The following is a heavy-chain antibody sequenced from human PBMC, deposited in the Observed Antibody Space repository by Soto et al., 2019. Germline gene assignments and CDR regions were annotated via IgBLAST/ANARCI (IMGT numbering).Heavy chain of an antibody. CDR1: GYSFSRYW. Sequence: PWESLKISCKGSGYSFSRYWIGWVRQMPGKGLEWMGIIYPGDSDIRYSPSFKGQVTISADTSISTAYLQWSSLKASETAIYYCARRRGSGSDYYYNYGMGVWGQGTTVTVSS. V-gene: IGHV5-51*01. D-gene: IGHD1-26*01. CDR2: IYPGDSDI. J-gene: IGHJ6*02. CDR3: ARRRGSGSDYYYNYGMGV.